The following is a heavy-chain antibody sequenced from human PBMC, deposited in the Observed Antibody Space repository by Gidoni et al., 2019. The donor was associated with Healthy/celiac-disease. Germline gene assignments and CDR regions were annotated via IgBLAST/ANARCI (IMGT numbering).Heavy chain of an antibody. CDR1: GFTFRSYG. J-gene: IGHJ4*02. CDR2: ISDDGSNK. V-gene: IGHV3-30*03. CDR3: GRRGYSYGYSMFDY. D-gene: IGHD5-18*01. Sequence: QVQLVESGGGVVQPGRSLRLSCAASGFTFRSYGMHWVRQAPGKGLEWVAVISDDGSNKYYADSVKGRFTISRDNSKNTLYLQMNSLRAEDTAVYYCGRRGYSYGYSMFDYWGQGTLVTVSS.